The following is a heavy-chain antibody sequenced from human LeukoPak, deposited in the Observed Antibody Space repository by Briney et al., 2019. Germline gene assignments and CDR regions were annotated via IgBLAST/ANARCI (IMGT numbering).Heavy chain of an antibody. Sequence: GGSLRLSCAASGFTFDDYAMHWVRQAPGKGLEWVSGISWNSGSIGYADSVKGRFTTSRDNAKNSLYLQMNSLRAEDTAVHYCARDPPETGDPNYFDYWGQGTLVTVSS. V-gene: IGHV3-9*01. D-gene: IGHD7-27*01. J-gene: IGHJ4*02. CDR1: GFTFDDYA. CDR2: ISWNSGSI. CDR3: ARDPPETGDPNYFDY.